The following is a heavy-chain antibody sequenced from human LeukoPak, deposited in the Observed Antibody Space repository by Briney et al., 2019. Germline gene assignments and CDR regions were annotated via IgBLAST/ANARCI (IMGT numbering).Heavy chain of an antibody. J-gene: IGHJ4*02. D-gene: IGHD3-3*01. Sequence: SETLSLTCAVYGGSFSGYYWCWIRQPPGKGLEWIGEINHSGSTNYNPSLKSRVTISVDTSKNQFSLKLSSVTAADTAVYYCARGKWIFGVVIEVRGRSLDYWGQGTLVTVSS. CDR3: ARGKWIFGVVIEVRGRSLDY. V-gene: IGHV4-34*01. CDR1: GGSFSGYY. CDR2: INHSGST.